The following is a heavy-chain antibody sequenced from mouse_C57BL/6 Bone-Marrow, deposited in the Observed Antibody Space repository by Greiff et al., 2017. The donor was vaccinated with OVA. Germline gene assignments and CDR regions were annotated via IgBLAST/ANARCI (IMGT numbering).Heavy chain of an antibody. CDR3: ADHMVPRCWYIDV. J-gene: IGHJ1*03. CDR1: GFTFSSYG. D-gene: IGHD2-1*01. CDR2: ISSGGSYT. V-gene: IGHV5-6*01. Sequence: EVKLMESGGDLVKPGGSLKLSCAASGFTFSSYGMSWVRQTPDKRLEWVATISSGGSYTYYPDSVKGRFTISRDNAKNAVYLQMSRLKSEDTAMYYGADHMVPRCWYIDVGGTGTTVTVSA.